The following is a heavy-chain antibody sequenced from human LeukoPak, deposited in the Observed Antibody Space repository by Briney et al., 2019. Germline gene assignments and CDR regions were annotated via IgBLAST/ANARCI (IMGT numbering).Heavy chain of an antibody. CDR1: GFTFSSYA. CDR3: ARVRWLQFVTVDY. V-gene: IGHV3-30-3*01. Sequence: PGGSLRLSCAASGFTFSSYAMHWVRRAPGKGLEWVAVISYDGSNKYYADSVKGRFTISRDNSKNTLYLQMNSLRAEDTAVYYCARVRWLQFVTVDYWGQGTLVTVSS. J-gene: IGHJ4*02. CDR2: ISYDGSNK. D-gene: IGHD5-24*01.